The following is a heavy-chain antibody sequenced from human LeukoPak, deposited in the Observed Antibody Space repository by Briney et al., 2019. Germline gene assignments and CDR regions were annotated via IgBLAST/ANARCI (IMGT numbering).Heavy chain of an antibody. V-gene: IGHV4-31*03. J-gene: IGHJ2*01. Sequence: PSETLSLTCTVSGDSISSGGYYWSWIRQHPGKGLEWIGYIYYSGSTFYNPSLKSRVTISVDTSKNQFSLKLSSVTAADTAVYYCARDVHAGYFDWLLFGYFDLWGRGTLVTVSS. CDR1: GDSISSGGYY. D-gene: IGHD3-9*01. CDR2: IYYSGST. CDR3: ARDVHAGYFDWLLFGYFDL.